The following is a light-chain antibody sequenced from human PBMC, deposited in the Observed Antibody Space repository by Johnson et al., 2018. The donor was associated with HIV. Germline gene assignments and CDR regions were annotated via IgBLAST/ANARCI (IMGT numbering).Light chain of an antibody. V-gene: IGLV1-51*01. Sequence: QSVLTQPPSVSAAPGQKVTISCSGSSSKIGNKYVSWYQQFPGTAPKVLIYDNSKRPSGIPDRFSGSKSGTSATLGITGLQTGDEADYYCGTWDNSLSAYVFGTGTKVTVL. CDR2: DNS. J-gene: IGLJ1*01. CDR3: GTWDNSLSAYV. CDR1: SSKIGNKY.